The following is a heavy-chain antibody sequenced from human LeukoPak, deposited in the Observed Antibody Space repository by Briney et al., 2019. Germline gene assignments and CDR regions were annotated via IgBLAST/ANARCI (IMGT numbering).Heavy chain of an antibody. CDR2: IIHSVST. CDR3: ARGGRGGYCSSTSCTNWFDP. D-gene: IGHD2-2*01. Sequence: PSETLSLTCALYGGSFSGYYWSWIRQPPGKGREWIGEIIHSVSTNYNPSLKSRVTISVDTSKNQFSLKLSSVTAADTAVYYCARGGRGGYCSSTSCTNWFDPWGQGTLVTVSS. CDR1: GGSFSGYY. J-gene: IGHJ5*02. V-gene: IGHV4-34*01.